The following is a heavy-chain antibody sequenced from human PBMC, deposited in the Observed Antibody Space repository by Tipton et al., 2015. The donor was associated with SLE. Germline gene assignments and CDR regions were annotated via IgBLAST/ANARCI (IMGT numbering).Heavy chain of an antibody. V-gene: IGHV4-39*01. D-gene: IGHD5-12*01. Sequence: TLSLTCTVSGGSISTTSYYWGWIRQPPGKGLEWIGTVYYNGATQYNPSPKGRVTISVDTSKNHFSLGLNSVTAADTAVYYCATNGHGETYEFFTEYLRHWGQGTLVTVSS. CDR1: GGSISTTSYY. CDR2: VYYNGAT. J-gene: IGHJ1*01. CDR3: ATNGHGETYEFFTEYLRH.